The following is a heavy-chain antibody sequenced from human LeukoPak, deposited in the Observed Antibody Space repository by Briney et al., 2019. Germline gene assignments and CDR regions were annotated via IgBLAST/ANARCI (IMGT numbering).Heavy chain of an antibody. CDR3: AKGHRLCTSGNCDSQVDY. Sequence: GGSLRLSCAASGFTFTNFVMSWVRQAPGKGLEWISTVSASGAQTYFADSVKGRFTISRDNSKNTLYLQMYSLRVEDTATYYCAKGHRLCTSGNCDSQVDYWGHGTLVTVSP. V-gene: IGHV3-23*01. J-gene: IGHJ4*01. CDR1: GFTFTNFV. CDR2: VSASGAQT. D-gene: IGHD2-15*01.